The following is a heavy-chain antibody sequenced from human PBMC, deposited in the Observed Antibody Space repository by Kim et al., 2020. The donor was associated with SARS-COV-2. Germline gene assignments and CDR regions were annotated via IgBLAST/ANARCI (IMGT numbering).Heavy chain of an antibody. D-gene: IGHD3-22*01. V-gene: IGHV1-3*01. CDR3: ARDYYDSTGYYSVFDY. J-gene: IGHJ4*02. Sequence: KFQGRVTINRDSSASTVYMDLSSLRSEDTAFYYCARDYYDSTGYYSVFDYWGQGTLVTVSS.